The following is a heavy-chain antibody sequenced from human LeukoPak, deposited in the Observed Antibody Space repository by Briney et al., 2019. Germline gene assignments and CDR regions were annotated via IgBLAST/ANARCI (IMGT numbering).Heavy chain of an antibody. V-gene: IGHV4-59*13. Sequence: ASETLSLTCTVSGASLSPYYWSWIRQPPGRGLEWIGQIYYSGSTNYNPSLKSRVTISVDTSKNQFSLKLSSVTAADTAVYYCARGHFILTGSRRFDPWGQGTLVTVSS. CDR1: GASLSPYY. J-gene: IGHJ5*02. D-gene: IGHD3-9*01. CDR3: ARGHFILTGSRRFDP. CDR2: IYYSGST.